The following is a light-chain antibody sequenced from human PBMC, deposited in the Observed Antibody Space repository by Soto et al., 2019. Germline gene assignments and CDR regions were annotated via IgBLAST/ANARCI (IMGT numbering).Light chain of an antibody. V-gene: IGKV1-6*01. J-gene: IGKJ1*01. CDR1: QAIRSA. CDR2: AAS. Sequence: AIHLTHSPSSLSASVLYMFTITCRASQAIRSALGWYQQKPGKVPKLLIYAASTLQSGVPSRFSGRGFGTDFTLTISRLQPEDFATYYCLLDFGYFWAFGQGTKVDIK. CDR3: LLDFGYFWA.